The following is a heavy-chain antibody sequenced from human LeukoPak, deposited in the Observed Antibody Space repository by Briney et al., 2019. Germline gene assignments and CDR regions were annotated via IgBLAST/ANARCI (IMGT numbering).Heavy chain of an antibody. CDR3: ARETTGAGTARPFDY. J-gene: IGHJ4*02. Sequence: SETLSLTCTVSGGSISNFYWSWIREPAGKTLEWIGRIYSSGSTNYNPSLKSRVTMSLDTSKNQFSLKLSSVTAADTAVYFCARETTGAGTARPFDYWGQGTLVTVSS. CDR2: IYSSGST. V-gene: IGHV4-4*07. D-gene: IGHD6-13*01. CDR1: GGSISNFY.